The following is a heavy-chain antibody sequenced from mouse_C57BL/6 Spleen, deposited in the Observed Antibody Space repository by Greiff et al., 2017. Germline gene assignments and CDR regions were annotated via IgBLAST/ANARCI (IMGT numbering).Heavy chain of an antibody. CDR2: IYPGDGDT. CDR1: GYAFSSYW. D-gene: IGHD2-3*01. J-gene: IGHJ1*03. V-gene: IGHV1-80*01. CDR3: ASYDGYYDWYFDV. Sequence: VKLVESGAELVKPGASVKISCKASGYAFSSYWMNWVKQRPGKGLEWIGQIYPGDGDTNYNGKFKGKATLTADKSSSTAYMQLSSLTSEDSAVYFCASYDGYYDWYFDVWGTGTTVTVSS.